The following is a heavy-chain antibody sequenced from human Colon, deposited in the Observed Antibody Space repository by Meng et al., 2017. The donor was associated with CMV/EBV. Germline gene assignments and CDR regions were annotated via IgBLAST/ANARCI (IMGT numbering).Heavy chain of an antibody. CDR2: VANKANSYIT. CDR1: GFILSDHY. J-gene: IGHJ3*02. D-gene: IGHD1-26*01. V-gene: IGHV3-72*01. Sequence: GASLKISCGGSGFILSDHYIDWVRQAPGKGLEWVGRVANKANSYITEYAASVKGRFTFSRDDSENSVYLQMNSLKSEDTAVYYCTRGHSGIHIYAFDIWGPGTVVTVSS. CDR3: TRGHSGIHIYAFDI.